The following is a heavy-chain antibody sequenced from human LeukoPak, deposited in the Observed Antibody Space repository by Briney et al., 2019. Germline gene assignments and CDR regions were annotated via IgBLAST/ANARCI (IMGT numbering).Heavy chain of an antibody. CDR2: INPNSGGT. CDR3: ARDGTGVYNLVQY. Sequence: GASVKVSCKASGYTFTGYYMHWVRPARGQGLEGMGWINPNSGGTNYAQQFQGRVTMTRDTSISAVYMELSRLRSDDTAVYYCARDGTGVYNLVQYWGQGTLVTVSS. V-gene: IGHV1-2*02. D-gene: IGHD5-24*01. CDR1: GYTFTGYY. J-gene: IGHJ4*02.